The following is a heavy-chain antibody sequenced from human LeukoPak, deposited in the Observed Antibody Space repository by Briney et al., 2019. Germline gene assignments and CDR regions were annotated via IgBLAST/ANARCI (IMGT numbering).Heavy chain of an antibody. J-gene: IGHJ4*02. CDR2: IYYSGST. Sequence: SETLSLTCTVSGXSISSYYWSWIRQPPGKGLEWIGYIYYSGSTNYNLSLKSRVTISVDTSKNQFSLKLSSVTAADTAVYYCARVGGGWLLDYWGQGTLVTVSS. V-gene: IGHV4-59*01. CDR3: ARVGGGWLLDY. D-gene: IGHD6-19*01. CDR1: GXSISSYY.